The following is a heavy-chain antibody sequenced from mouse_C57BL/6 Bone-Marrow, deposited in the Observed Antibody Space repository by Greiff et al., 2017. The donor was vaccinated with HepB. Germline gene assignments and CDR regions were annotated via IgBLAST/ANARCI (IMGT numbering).Heavy chain of an antibody. D-gene: IGHD4-1*01. CDR3: ARLTGTWFAY. CDR1: GYAFTNYL. CDR2: INPGSGGT. V-gene: IGHV1-54*01. Sequence: VQLQQSGAELVRPGTSVKVSCKASGYAFTNYLIEWVKQRPGQGLEWIGVINPGSGGTNYNEKFKGKATLTADKSSSTAYMQLSSLTSEDSAVYFCARLTGTWFAYWGQGTLVTVSA. J-gene: IGHJ3*01.